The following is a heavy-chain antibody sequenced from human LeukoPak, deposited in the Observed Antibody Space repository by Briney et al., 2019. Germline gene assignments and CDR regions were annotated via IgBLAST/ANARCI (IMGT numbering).Heavy chain of an antibody. V-gene: IGHV1-69*05. CDR2: IIHIFCTA. J-gene: IGHJ3*02. Sequence: ASVKVSCKASGGTFISYVISWVRQARGQGLEWMGRIIHIFCTAHFAQNFQGRVTITTDASTTTAYVELSGLRSEDTAVYYCARDSAALIVVATDDAFDIWGQGTMVTVSS. CDR1: GGTFISYV. D-gene: IGHD3-22*01. CDR3: ARDSAALIVVATDDAFDI.